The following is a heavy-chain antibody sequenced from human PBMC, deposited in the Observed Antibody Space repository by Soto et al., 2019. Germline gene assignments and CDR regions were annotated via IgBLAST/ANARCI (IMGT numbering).Heavy chain of an antibody. J-gene: IGHJ4*02. V-gene: IGHV2-70*01. CDR1: GFSLSPSGMC. CDR2: IDWDDDK. CDR3: ARIHEEYFDY. Sequence: SGPTLVNPTQPLTLTCTFSGFSLSPSGMCVSWIRQPPGKALEWLALIDWDDDKYYRTSLKTRLTISKDTSKNQVVLTMTNMDPVDTATYYCARIHEEYFDYWGQGTLVTVSS.